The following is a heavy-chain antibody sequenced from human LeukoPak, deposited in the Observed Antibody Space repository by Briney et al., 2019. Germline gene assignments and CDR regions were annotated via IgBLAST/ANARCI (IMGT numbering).Heavy chain of an antibody. CDR1: GYTFADYY. Sequence: ASVKVSCKASGYTFADYYMHWVRQAPGQGLEWMGWISTYNGDTKYTQKLQGRVTMTADTSTRTAYMELRSLRSDDTAVYYCARGWIEMPTVYFDYWGQGTLVSVFS. J-gene: IGHJ4*02. CDR2: ISTYNGDT. V-gene: IGHV1-18*04. CDR3: ARGWIEMPTVYFDY. D-gene: IGHD5-24*01.